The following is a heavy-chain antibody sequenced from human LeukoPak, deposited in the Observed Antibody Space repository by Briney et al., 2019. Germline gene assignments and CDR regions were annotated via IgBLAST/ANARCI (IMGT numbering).Heavy chain of an antibody. CDR2: MNPNSGNT. Sequence: GASVKVSCKASGYTFTGYYMHWVRQATGQGLEWMGWMNPNSGNTGYAQKFQGRVTMTRNTSISTAYMELSSLRSEDTAVYYCAIPSSGWSPFDYWGQGTLVTVSS. V-gene: IGHV1-8*02. CDR3: AIPSSGWSPFDY. J-gene: IGHJ4*02. CDR1: GYTFTGYY. D-gene: IGHD6-19*01.